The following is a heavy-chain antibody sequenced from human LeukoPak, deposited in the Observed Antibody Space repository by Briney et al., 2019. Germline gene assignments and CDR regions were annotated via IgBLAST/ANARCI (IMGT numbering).Heavy chain of an antibody. J-gene: IGHJ3*02. CDR2: IRNDGNNK. Sequence: GGSLRLSCAASGFTFSSYGMHWVRQAPGKGLEWVAFIRNDGNNKYYADSVKGRFTISRDNAKNSLYLQMNSLRAEDTAVYYCARVFVEGYCSSTSCSDAFDIWGQGTMVTVSS. V-gene: IGHV3-30*02. CDR1: GFTFSSYG. CDR3: ARVFVEGYCSSTSCSDAFDI. D-gene: IGHD2-2*01.